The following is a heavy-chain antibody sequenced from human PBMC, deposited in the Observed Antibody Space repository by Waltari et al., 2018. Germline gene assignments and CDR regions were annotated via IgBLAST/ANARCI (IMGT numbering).Heavy chain of an antibody. D-gene: IGHD3-22*01. CDR2: IYYSGST. CDR3: ARSYYYDSSGYYPHYFDY. V-gene: IGHV4-59*01. Sequence: QVQLQESGPGLVQPSETLSLTCTVPGGSISSYYWSWIRQPPGKGLEWIGYIYYSGSTNYNPSLKSRVTISVDTSKNQFSLKLSSVTAADTAVYYCARSYYYDSSGYYPHYFDYWGQGTLVTVSS. J-gene: IGHJ4*02. CDR1: GGSISSYY.